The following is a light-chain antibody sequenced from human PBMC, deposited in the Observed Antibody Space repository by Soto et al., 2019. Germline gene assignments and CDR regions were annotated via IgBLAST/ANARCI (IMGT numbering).Light chain of an antibody. V-gene: IGKV3-20*01. J-gene: IGKJ1*01. CDR3: QEYTDVPRT. CDR2: GLS. Sequence: VMTQSPATLSVSPGERSTLSCRASQIVTSNYLAWYQQKPGPAPRPLIYGLSTSATSVPERFSGSGSGTYFTLTIIRLEPEDFAVYDSQEYTDVPRTCGQVTMLYIK. CDR1: QIVTSNY.